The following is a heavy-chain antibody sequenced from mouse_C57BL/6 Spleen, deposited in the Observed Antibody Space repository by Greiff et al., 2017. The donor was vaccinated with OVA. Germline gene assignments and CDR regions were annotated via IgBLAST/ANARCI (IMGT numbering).Heavy chain of an antibody. CDR3: ARARKIYYDYDGDYFDY. D-gene: IGHD2-4*01. Sequence: QVQLQQPGAELVKPGASVKLSCKASGYTFTSYWMHWVKQRPGQGLEWIGMIHPNSGSTNYNEKFKSKATLTVDKSSSTAYMQLSSLTSEDSAVYYCARARKIYYDYDGDYFDYWGQGTTLTVSS. V-gene: IGHV1-64*01. CDR1: GYTFTSYW. CDR2: IHPNSGST. J-gene: IGHJ2*01.